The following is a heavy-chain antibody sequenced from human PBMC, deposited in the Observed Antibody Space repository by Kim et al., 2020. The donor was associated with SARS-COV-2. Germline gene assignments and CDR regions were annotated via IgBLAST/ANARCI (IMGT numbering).Heavy chain of an antibody. CDR3: ARNPRGYVRALIDYYYYMDV. J-gene: IGHJ6*03. V-gene: IGHV3-23*01. CDR2: ISGSGITT. Sequence: GGSLRLSCAASGFSFNNYAMSWVRQAPGKGLEWVSAISGSGITTYYADSVKGRFAISRNNSKNTLYLQMNSLRDEDAAVYYCARNPRGYVRALIDYYYYMDVWGKGTTVTVSS. CDR1: GFSFNNYA. D-gene: IGHD2-15*01.